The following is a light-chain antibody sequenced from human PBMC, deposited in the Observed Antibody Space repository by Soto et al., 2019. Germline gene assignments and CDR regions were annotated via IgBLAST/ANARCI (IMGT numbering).Light chain of an antibody. CDR3: QQRSYWPPMYT. J-gene: IGKJ2*01. V-gene: IGKV3-11*01. CDR1: QSFNTY. Sequence: EIVLTQSPATLSLSPGESATLSCGASQSFNTYLAWYQQKPGQAPRLLIYDASKRATGTPVRFSGRGSGTDFTLTISSLEPEDFAVYYCQQRSYWPPMYTFGQGTRLDFK. CDR2: DAS.